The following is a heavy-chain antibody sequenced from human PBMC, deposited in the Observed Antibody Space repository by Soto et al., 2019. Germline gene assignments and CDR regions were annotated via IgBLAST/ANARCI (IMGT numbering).Heavy chain of an antibody. CDR3: AKSFSSNWYDYFDY. D-gene: IGHD6-13*01. CDR2: ISGSGATT. V-gene: IGHV3-23*01. J-gene: IGHJ4*02. Sequence: AGGSLRLSCAASGITFIADAMSWVRKAPGKGLEWVSAISGSGATTYYADSVKGRFTISRDKSKNTLYLQMNSLRAEDTALYYCAKSFSSNWYDYFDYWGQGSLVTVSS. CDR1: GITFIADA.